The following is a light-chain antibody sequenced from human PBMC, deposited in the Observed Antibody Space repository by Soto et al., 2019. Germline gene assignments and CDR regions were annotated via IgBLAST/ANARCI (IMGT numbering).Light chain of an antibody. V-gene: IGLV3-21*02. Sequence: SYELTQPPSVSVAPGQTARITCGGNNIGSKNVHWYQQKPGQAPVRVVFDDSDRPSGISERFSGSNSGNTATLTISRVEAGYEADYFCHVWDSRSEHFVFGAGTKVTVL. CDR2: DDS. CDR3: HVWDSRSEHFV. CDR1: NIGSKN. J-gene: IGLJ1*01.